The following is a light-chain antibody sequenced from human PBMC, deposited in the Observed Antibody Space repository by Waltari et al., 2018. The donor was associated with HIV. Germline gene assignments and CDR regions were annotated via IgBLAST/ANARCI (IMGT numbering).Light chain of an antibody. CDR1: QSISNS. Sequence: VLTQSPGTLSLSPGQRVTLSCGASQSISNSLAWYQQKPGQAPRLLVYDASIRATGIPDRFSGSGSGTYFTLTITRLEPEDFALYFCLQDARSPRTFGQGTKVEIK. V-gene: IGKV3-20*01. J-gene: IGKJ1*01. CDR2: DAS. CDR3: LQDARSPRT.